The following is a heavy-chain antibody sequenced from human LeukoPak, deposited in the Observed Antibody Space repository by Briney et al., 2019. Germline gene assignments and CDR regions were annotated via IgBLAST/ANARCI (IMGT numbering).Heavy chain of an antibody. Sequence: GGSLRLSCTASGFTFGDYAMSWVRQAPGKGLEWVGFIRSKAYGGTTEYAASVKGRFTISRDDSKSIAYLQMNSLKTEDTAVYYCTRVGQLVGFRWFDPWGQGTLVTVSS. CDR2: IRSKAYGGTT. D-gene: IGHD6-6*01. CDR1: GFTFGDYA. CDR3: TRVGQLVGFRWFDP. J-gene: IGHJ5*02. V-gene: IGHV3-49*04.